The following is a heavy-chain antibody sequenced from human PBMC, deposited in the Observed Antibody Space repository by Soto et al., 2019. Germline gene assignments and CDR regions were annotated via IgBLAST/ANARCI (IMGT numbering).Heavy chain of an antibody. J-gene: IGHJ3*02. CDR1: GYTFTSYG. V-gene: IGHV1-18*01. CDR2: ISAYNGNT. Sequence: ASVKVSCKAFGYTFTSYGISWVRQAPGQGLEWMGWISAYNGNTNYAQKLQGRVTMTTDTSTSTAYMELRSLRSDDTAVYYCAASGEDFNAFDIWGQGTMVTVSS. CDR3: AASGEDFNAFDI. D-gene: IGHD4-17*01.